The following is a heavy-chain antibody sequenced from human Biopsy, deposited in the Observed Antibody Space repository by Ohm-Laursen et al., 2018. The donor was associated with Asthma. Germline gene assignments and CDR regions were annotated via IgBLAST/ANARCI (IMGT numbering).Heavy chain of an antibody. CDR2: ISYDGSNK. V-gene: IGHV3-30*18. Sequence: SLRLSCAASGFTFSSYGMHWVRQAPGKGLEWVAVISYDGSNKYYADSVKGRLTISRDNSKNTLYLQMNSLRAEDTAVYYCAKESGSNYAFDIWGQGTMVTVSS. D-gene: IGHD1-1*01. CDR3: AKESGSNYAFDI. J-gene: IGHJ3*02. CDR1: GFTFSSYG.